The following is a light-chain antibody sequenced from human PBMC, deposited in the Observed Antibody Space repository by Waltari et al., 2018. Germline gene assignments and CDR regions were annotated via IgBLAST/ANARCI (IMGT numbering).Light chain of an antibody. J-gene: IGLJ3*02. V-gene: IGLV2-14*03. CDR2: DVS. CDR1: IIDVGGYNY. CDR3: ASYTRSTFTWV. Sequence: QSALTQPASVSGSTGQSITISCTANIIDVGGYNYVSCYQQHPGKVPKLMIYDVSRRPSGISNRFSGSKSGKTASLTISGLQAEDEADYYCASYTRSTFTWVFGGGTKLTVL.